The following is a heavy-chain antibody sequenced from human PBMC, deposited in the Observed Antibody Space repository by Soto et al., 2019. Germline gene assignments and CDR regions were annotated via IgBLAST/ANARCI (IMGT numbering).Heavy chain of an antibody. CDR1: GYTFTSYY. CDR3: ARDLRYYAEPYNWFDP. J-gene: IGHJ5*02. CDR2: INPSDNTT. Sequence: QVQLVQSGAEVKKPGASVKVSCKASGYTFTSYYIHWVRQAPGQGLEWMGIINPSDNTTTYAQKFQGRVTMTWDTSTTTVYMELSSLRSDDTAVYYCARDLRYYAEPYNWFDPWGQGTLVTVSS. V-gene: IGHV1-46*01. D-gene: IGHD3-10*01.